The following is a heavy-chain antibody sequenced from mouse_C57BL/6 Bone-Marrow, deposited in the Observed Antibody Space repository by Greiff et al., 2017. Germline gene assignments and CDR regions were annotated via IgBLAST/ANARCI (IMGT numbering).Heavy chain of an antibody. CDR3: ARWNYYCSSYGY. CDR2: IYPRSGNT. CDR1: GYTFTSYG. V-gene: IGHV1-81*01. Sequence: QVQLKQSGAELARPGASVKLSCKASGYTFTSYGISWVKQRTGQGLEWIGEIYPRSGNTYYNEKFKGKATLTADKSSSTAYMELRSLTSEDSAVYFCARWNYYCSSYGYWGQGTTLTVSS. J-gene: IGHJ2*01. D-gene: IGHD1-1*01.